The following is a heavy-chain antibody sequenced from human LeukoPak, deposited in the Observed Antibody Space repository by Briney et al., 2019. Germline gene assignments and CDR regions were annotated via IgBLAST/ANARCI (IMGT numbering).Heavy chain of an antibody. J-gene: IGHJ4*02. CDR3: AKDGLSGYNFYY. CDR1: GFTFSTYA. D-gene: IGHD5-24*01. CDR2: ITNAAGTT. Sequence: PGGSLRLSCAGSGFTFSTYAMAWVPQAPGKGLEGVSSITNAAGTTSHADSVKGRFTISRDNSKNTLYLQMNSLRGEDTAVYYCAKDGLSGYNFYYWGQGTLVTVSS. V-gene: IGHV3-23*01.